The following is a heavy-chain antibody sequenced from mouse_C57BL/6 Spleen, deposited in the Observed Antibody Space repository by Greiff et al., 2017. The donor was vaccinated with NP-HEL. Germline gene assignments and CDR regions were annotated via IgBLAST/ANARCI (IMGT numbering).Heavy chain of an antibody. D-gene: IGHD2-1*01. CDR3: ARQDGNYGWAAY. J-gene: IGHJ3*01. CDR1: GFTFSSYG. Sequence: EVKLVESGGDLVKPGGSLKLSCAASGFTFSSYGMSWVRQTPDKRLEWVATISSGGSYTYYPDSVKGRFTISSDNAKNTLYLQMSSLKSEDTAMYYCARQDGNYGWAAYWGQGTLVTVSA. CDR2: ISSGGSYT. V-gene: IGHV5-6*01.